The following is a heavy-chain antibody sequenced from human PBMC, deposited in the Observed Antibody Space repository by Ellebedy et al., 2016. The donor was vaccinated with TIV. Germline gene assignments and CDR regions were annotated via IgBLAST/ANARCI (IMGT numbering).Heavy chain of an antibody. J-gene: IGHJ5*02. CDR1: GGSISSYY. CDR2: INHSGST. Sequence: AGSLRLSXTVSGGSISSYYWSWIRQPPGKGLEWIGEINHSGSTNYNPSLKSRVTISVDTSKNKFSLKLSSVTAADTAVYYCARHTLQLWLQDWFDPWGQGTLVTVSS. D-gene: IGHD5-18*01. CDR3: ARHTLQLWLQDWFDP. V-gene: IGHV4-34*01.